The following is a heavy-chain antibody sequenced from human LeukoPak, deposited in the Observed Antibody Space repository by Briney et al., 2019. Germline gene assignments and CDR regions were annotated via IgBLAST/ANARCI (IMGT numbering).Heavy chain of an antibody. CDR1: GYTFTGYC. CDR2: INPNSGGT. CDR3: ARKTRSVVVVPAATTGYYGMDV. Sequence: ASVKVSCKASGYTFTGYCMHWVRQAPGQGLEWMGRINPNSGGTNYAQKFQGRVTMTRDTSISTAYMELSRLRSDDTAVYYCARKTRSVVVVPAATTGYYGMDVWGQGTTVTVSS. V-gene: IGHV1-2*06. J-gene: IGHJ6*02. D-gene: IGHD2-2*01.